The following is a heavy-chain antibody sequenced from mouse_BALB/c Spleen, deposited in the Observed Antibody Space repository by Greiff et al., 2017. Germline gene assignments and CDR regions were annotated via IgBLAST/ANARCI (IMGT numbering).Heavy chain of an antibody. CDR1: GFSLTGYG. CDR2: IWGDGST. D-gene: IGHD2-1*01. CDR3: ARGGNYIAMDY. V-gene: IGHV2-6-7*01. Sequence: VQVVESGPGLVAPSQSLSITCTVSGFSLTGYGVNWVRQPPGKGLEWLGMIWGDGSTDYNSALKSRLSISKDNSKSQVFLKMNSLQTDDTARYYCARGGNYIAMDYWGQGTSVTVSS. J-gene: IGHJ4*01.